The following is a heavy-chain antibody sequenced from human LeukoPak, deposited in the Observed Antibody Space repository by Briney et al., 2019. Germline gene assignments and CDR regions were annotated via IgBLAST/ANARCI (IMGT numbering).Heavy chain of an antibody. D-gene: IGHD6-19*01. CDR1: GGTFSSYA. Sequence: SVKVSCKASGGTFSSYAISEVRQAPGQGLEWMGGIIPIFGTANYAQKFQGRVTITTDESTSTAYMELSSLRSEDTAVYYCAREGVAGTPFDYWGQGTLVTVSS. CDR3: AREGVAGTPFDY. CDR2: IIPIFGTA. V-gene: IGHV1-69*05. J-gene: IGHJ4*02.